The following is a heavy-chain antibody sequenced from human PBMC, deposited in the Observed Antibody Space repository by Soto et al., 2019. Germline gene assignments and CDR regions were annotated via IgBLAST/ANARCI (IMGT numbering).Heavy chain of an antibody. Sequence: EVQLVESGGGLVQPGRSLRLSCAASGFTFDDYAMHWVRQAPGKGLEWVSGISWNSGIIDYADSVKGRLTISRDNDKNSLYLQMNSLRAEDTALYYCAKGYSYGVLEPLGYWGQGTLVTVSS. CDR1: GFTFDDYA. CDR2: ISWNSGII. V-gene: IGHV3-9*01. CDR3: AKGYSYGVLEPLGY. J-gene: IGHJ4*02. D-gene: IGHD5-18*01.